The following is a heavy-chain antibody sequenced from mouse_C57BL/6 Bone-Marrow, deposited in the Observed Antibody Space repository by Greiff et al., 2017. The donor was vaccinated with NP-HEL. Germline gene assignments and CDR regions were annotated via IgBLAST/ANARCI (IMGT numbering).Heavy chain of an antibody. Sequence: QVQLQQSGAELARPGASVKLSCKASGYTFTSYGISWVKQRTGQGLEWIGEIYPRSGNTYYNEKFKGKATLTADKSSSTAYMELRSLTSEDSAVSVCAREGASYSSSLYYAMDYWGQGTSVTGSS. CDR2: IYPRSGNT. CDR1: GYTFTSYG. V-gene: IGHV1-81*01. J-gene: IGHJ4*01. CDR3: AREGASYSSSLYYAMDY. D-gene: IGHD1-1*01.